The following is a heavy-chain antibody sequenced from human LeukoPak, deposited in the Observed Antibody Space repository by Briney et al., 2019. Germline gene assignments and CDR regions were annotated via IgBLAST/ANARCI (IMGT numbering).Heavy chain of an antibody. Sequence: SETLSLTCAVSGYSISSGYYWGWIRQPPGKGLEWIGSIYHSGSTYYNPSLKSRVTISVDTSKNQFSLKLSSVTAADTAVYYCARRIDILTGPVSDYWGQGTLVTVSS. CDR1: GYSISSGYY. D-gene: IGHD3-9*01. V-gene: IGHV4-38-2*01. CDR2: IYHSGST. CDR3: ARRIDILTGPVSDY. J-gene: IGHJ4*02.